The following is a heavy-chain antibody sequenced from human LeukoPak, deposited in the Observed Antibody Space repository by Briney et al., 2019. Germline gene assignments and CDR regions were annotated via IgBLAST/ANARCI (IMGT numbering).Heavy chain of an antibody. CDR2: ISGSGGST. CDR3: AKDHRSSWRAFDY. V-gene: IGHV3-23*01. Sequence: PGGSLRLSCAASGFTFSSYAMSWVRQAPGKGLEWVPAISGSGGSTYYADSVKGRFTISRDNSKNTLYLQMNSLRAEDTAVYYCAKDHRSSWRAFDYWGQGTLVTVSS. D-gene: IGHD6-13*01. J-gene: IGHJ4*02. CDR1: GFTFSSYA.